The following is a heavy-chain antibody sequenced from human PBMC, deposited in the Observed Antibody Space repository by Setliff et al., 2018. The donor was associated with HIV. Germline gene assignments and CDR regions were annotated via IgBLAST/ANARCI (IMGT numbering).Heavy chain of an antibody. V-gene: IGHV3-74*01. CDR3: ARYGDYAGSPLDY. CDR1: GFTLSDHW. D-gene: IGHD4-17*01. Sequence: GGSLRLSCAASGFTLSDHWMHWVRQVPGKGLVWVSRTNNDGSITNYADIVKGRFTMSRDSAKNTLYLQMNSLRAEDTAVYYCARYGDYAGSPLDYWGQGTLVTVSS. CDR2: TNNDGSIT. J-gene: IGHJ4*02.